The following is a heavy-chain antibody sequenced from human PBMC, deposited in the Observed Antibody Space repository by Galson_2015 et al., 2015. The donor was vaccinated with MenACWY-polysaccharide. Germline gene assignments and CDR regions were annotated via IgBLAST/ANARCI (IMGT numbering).Heavy chain of an antibody. V-gene: IGHV1-18*01. Sequence: SVKVSCKASGYTFTSYGISWVRQAPGQGLEWMGWISAYNGNTNYAQKLQGRVTMTTDTSTSTAYMELRSLRSDDTAVYYCARDLYGGWIRSYFDYWGQGTLVTVSS. D-gene: IGHD4-23*01. CDR1: GYTFTSYG. CDR3: ARDLYGGWIRSYFDY. J-gene: IGHJ4*02. CDR2: ISAYNGNT.